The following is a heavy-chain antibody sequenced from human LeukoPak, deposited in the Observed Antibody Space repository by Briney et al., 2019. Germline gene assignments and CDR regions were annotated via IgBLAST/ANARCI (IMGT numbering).Heavy chain of an antibody. V-gene: IGHV3-23*01. Sequence: GGSLRVSCEASGFTFSTSAMTWVRQAPGKGLEWVSGISPSGGATHYSDSVKGRFTISRDTSRNTLYLQMNSLRAEDTAVYYCAKDKGYWGQGTLVTVSS. J-gene: IGHJ4*02. CDR3: AKDKGY. CDR1: GFTFSTSA. CDR2: ISPSGGAT.